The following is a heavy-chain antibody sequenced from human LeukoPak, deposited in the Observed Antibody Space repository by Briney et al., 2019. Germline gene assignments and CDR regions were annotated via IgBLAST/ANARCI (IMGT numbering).Heavy chain of an antibody. CDR1: GFTFRTYS. Sequence: GGSLRLSCAGSGFTFRTYSMNWVRQAPGKGLEWVSYISSSSSTIYYADSVKGRFTISRDDAKDSLYLQMNSLRAEDTAVYYCARGGKTWGVSDYWGQGTLVTVSS. CDR3: ARGGKTWGVSDY. CDR2: ISSSSSTI. V-gene: IGHV3-48*04. J-gene: IGHJ4*02. D-gene: IGHD3-10*01.